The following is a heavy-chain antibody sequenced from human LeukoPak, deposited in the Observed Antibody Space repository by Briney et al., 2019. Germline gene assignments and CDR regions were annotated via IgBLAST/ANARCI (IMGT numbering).Heavy chain of an antibody. CDR2: ISYDGSNK. V-gene: IGHV3-30*03. CDR1: GFTFSSYS. Sequence: GGSLRLSCAASGFTFSSYSMNWVRQAPGKGLEWVAVISYDGSNKYYADSVKGRFTISRDNSNNTLYLQMNSLRAEDTAVYYCARDPKLLLSGWGSLSFDYWGQGTLVTVSS. D-gene: IGHD3-16*01. J-gene: IGHJ4*02. CDR3: ARDPKLLLSGWGSLSFDY.